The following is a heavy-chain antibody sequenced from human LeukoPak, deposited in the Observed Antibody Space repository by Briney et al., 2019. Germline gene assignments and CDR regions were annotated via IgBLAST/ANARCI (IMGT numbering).Heavy chain of an antibody. J-gene: IGHJ4*02. CDR3: ARGVGYGDYVGVFDY. CDR2: INAGNGNT. CDR1: GYTFTSYA. V-gene: IGHV1-3*01. D-gene: IGHD4-17*01. Sequence: GASVTVSCKASGYTFTSYAMHWVRQAPGQRLEWMGWINAGNGNTKYSQKFQGRVTITRDTSASTAYMELSSLRSEDTAVYYCARGVGYGDYVGVFDYWGQGTLVTVSS.